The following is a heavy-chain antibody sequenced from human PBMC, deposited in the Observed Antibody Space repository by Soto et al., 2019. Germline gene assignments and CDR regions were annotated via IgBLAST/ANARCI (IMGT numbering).Heavy chain of an antibody. CDR2: IRSKPNNYAT. CDR1: GFPFNGSA. V-gene: IGHV3-73*02. J-gene: IGHJ6*02. CDR3: SWDFYYNKDG. D-gene: IGHD3-16*01. Sequence: EVQLVESGGGLVHPGGSLKLSCAASGFPFNGSAMHWVRQASGKGLEWVGRIRSKPNNYATAYAASLKGRFTISRDDSKNTAYLQMNRLKTEDTAVYYWSWDFYYNKDGWGQGTTVTVSS.